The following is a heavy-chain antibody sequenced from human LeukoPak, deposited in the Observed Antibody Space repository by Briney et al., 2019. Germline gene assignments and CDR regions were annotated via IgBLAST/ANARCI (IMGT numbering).Heavy chain of an antibody. CDR2: IKQDGSEK. CDR3: ARVTGIAAAGNWFDP. Sequence: PGGSLRLSCAASGFTFSSYWMSWVRQAPGKGLEWVANIKQDGSEKYYVDSVKGRFTISRDNAKNSLYLQMNSLRAEDTAVYYCARVTGIAAAGNWFDPWGQGTLATVSS. CDR1: GFTFSSYW. J-gene: IGHJ5*02. V-gene: IGHV3-7*01. D-gene: IGHD6-13*01.